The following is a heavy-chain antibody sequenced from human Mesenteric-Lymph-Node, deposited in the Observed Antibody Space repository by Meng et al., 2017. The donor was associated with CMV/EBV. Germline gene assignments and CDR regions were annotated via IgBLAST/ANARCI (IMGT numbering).Heavy chain of an antibody. V-gene: IGHV2-26*01. J-gene: IGHJ5*02. Sequence: SGPTLVKPTETLTLTCTVSGFSLSNARMGVSWIRQPPGNALEWLAHIFSNDEKSYSTSLKSRLTISKDTSKSQVVLTMTNMDPVDTATYYCARIPLFTAAGELWFDPWGQGTLVTVSS. CDR1: GFSLSNARMG. CDR3: ARIPLFTAAGELWFDP. CDR2: IFSNDEK. D-gene: IGHD6-13*01.